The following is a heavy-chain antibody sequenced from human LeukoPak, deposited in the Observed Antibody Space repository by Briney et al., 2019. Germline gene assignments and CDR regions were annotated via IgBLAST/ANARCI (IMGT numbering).Heavy chain of an antibody. D-gene: IGHD6-13*01. Sequence: SETLSLTCAVSGGSISSSSYYWGWIRQPPGKGLEWIGSIYYSGSTYYNPSLESRVTISVDTSKNQFSLKLSSVTAADTAVYYCARTAWTEFGQQLVLWGSYYFDYWGQGTLVTVSS. CDR3: ARTAWTEFGQQLVLWGSYYFDY. J-gene: IGHJ4*02. CDR2: IYYSGST. V-gene: IGHV4-39*07. CDR1: GGSISSSSYY.